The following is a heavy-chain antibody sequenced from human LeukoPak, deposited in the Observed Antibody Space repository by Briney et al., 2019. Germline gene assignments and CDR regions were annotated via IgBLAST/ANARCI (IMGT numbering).Heavy chain of an antibody. Sequence: GGSLRLSCAASGFTFSSYAMSWVRQAPGKGLEWASAISGSGGSTYYADSVKGRFTISRDNSKNTVYLQMNSLRAEDTAVYYCAKGGGSSSWYYFDYWGQGTLVTVSS. J-gene: IGHJ4*02. D-gene: IGHD6-13*01. CDR1: GFTFSSYA. V-gene: IGHV3-23*01. CDR2: ISGSGGST. CDR3: AKGGGSSSWYYFDY.